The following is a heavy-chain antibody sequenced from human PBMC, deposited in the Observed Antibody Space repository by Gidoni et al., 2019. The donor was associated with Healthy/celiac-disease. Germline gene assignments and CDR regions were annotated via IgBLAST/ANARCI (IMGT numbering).Heavy chain of an antibody. CDR1: GYTLNELS. Sequence: QVQLVQSGAEVKKPGASVTVSCKVSGYTLNELSMHWVRQAPGKGLEWMGGFDPEDGETIYAQKCQGRVTMTEDTSTDTAYMELSSLRAEDTAVYYCATEGRTPYYYGMDVWGQGTTVTVSS. J-gene: IGHJ6*02. CDR2: FDPEDGET. CDR3: ATEGRTPYYYGMDV. V-gene: IGHV1-24*01.